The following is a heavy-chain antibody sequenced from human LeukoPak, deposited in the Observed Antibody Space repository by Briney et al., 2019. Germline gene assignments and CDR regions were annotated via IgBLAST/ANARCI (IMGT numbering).Heavy chain of an antibody. V-gene: IGHV3-30*03. CDR1: GFTFSSYG. Sequence: QPGGSLRLSCAASGFTFSSYGMHWVRQAPGKGPEWVAVISYDGSNKYYADSVKGRFTISRDNAKNSLYLQMNSLRAEDTAVYYCARHYSGYDGYYYYMDVWGKGTTVTVSS. CDR3: ARHYSGYDGYYYYMDV. D-gene: IGHD5-12*01. CDR2: ISYDGSNK. J-gene: IGHJ6*03.